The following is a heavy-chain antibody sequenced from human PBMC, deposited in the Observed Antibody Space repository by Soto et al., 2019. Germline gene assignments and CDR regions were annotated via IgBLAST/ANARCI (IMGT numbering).Heavy chain of an antibody. J-gene: IGHJ4*02. CDR3: ASTLKYYYDSSGYLAY. Sequence: PGGSLRLSCAASGFTFSDYYMSWIRQAPGKGLEWVSYISSSGSTIYYADSVKGRFTISRDNAKNSLYLQMNSLRAEDTAVYYCASTLKYYYDSSGYLAYWGQGPLVTVSS. D-gene: IGHD3-22*01. V-gene: IGHV3-11*01. CDR2: ISSSGSTI. CDR1: GFTFSDYY.